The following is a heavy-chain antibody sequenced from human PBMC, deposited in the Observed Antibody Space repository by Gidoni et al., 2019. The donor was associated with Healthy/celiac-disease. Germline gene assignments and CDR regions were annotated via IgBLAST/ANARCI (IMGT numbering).Heavy chain of an antibody. D-gene: IGHD3-10*01. CDR1: GGSFSGYY. CDR2: INHSGST. J-gene: IGHJ5*02. CDR3: ARSLGITMVQGRFNWFDP. Sequence: QVQLQQWGAGLLKPSETLSLTCAVYGGSFSGYYLSWIRQPPGKGLEWIGEINHSGSTNYNPSLKSRVTISVDTSKNQFSLKLSSVTAADTAVYYCARSLGITMVQGRFNWFDPWGQGTLVTVSS. V-gene: IGHV4-34*01.